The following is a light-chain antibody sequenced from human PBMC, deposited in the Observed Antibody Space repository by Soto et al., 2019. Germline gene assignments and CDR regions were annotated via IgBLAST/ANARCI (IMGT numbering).Light chain of an antibody. CDR3: QKYIRRPLS. CDR1: QDVTNS. J-gene: IGKJ5*01. CDR2: DDS. V-gene: IGKV3-15*01. Sequence: IVLTQSPGTLSLSPGEGVTLSCRAAQDVTNSVAWYQQKSGQAPRLLIYDDSARASGVSDRLSGSGSGTDLNLTISGLQAEDFAVYFCQKYIRRPLSFGQGTRLEIK.